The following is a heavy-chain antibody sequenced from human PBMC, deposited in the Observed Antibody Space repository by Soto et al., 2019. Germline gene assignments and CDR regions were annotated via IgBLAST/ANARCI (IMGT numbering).Heavy chain of an antibody. CDR2: IWYDGSNK. CDR1: GFTFSSYG. V-gene: IGHV3-33*01. J-gene: IGHJ4*02. CDR3: ARARDRYQLLTYFDY. D-gene: IGHD2-2*01. Sequence: GGSLRLSCAASGFTFSSYGMHWVRQAPGKGLEWVAVIWYDGSNKYYADSVKGRFTISRDNSKNTLYLQMNSLRAEDTAVYYCARARDRYQLLTYFDYWGQGTLVTVSS.